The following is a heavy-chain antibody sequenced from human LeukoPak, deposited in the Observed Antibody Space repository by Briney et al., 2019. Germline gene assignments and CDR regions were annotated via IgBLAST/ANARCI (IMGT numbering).Heavy chain of an antibody. CDR1: GGTFSSYA. CDR2: IIPIFGAA. D-gene: IGHD3-3*01. V-gene: IGHV1-69*13. J-gene: IGHJ6*02. CDR3: ARPEAIFGVHYGMDV. Sequence: SVKVSCKASGGTFSSYAISWVRQAPGQGLEWMGGIIPIFGAANYAQKFQGRVTITADESTSTAYMELSSLRSEDTAVYYCARPEAIFGVHYGMDVWGQGTTVTVSS.